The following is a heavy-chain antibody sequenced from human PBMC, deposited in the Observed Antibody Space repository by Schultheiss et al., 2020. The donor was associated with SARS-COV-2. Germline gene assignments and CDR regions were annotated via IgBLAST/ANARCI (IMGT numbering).Heavy chain of an antibody. V-gene: IGHV4-59*01. CDR3: AREGLWLGIDQ. CDR1: GGSISSYY. Sequence: SETLSLTCTVSGGSISSYYWSWIRQPPGKGLEWIGYIYYSGTTNYNPSLKSRVTISVDTSKNQFSLKLSSVTAADTAVYYCAREGLWLGIDQWGQGALVTVSS. D-gene: IGHD6-19*01. J-gene: IGHJ4*02. CDR2: IYYSGTT.